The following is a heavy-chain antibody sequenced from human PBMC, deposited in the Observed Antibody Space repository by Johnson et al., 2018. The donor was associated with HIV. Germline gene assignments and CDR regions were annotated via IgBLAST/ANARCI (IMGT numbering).Heavy chain of an antibody. D-gene: IGHD6-13*01. CDR3: ALSTSWSIAFDI. V-gene: IGHV3-30*02. CDR2: IRYDGSNK. CDR1: GFTFSSYG. Sequence: QVQLVESGGGVVQPGGSLRLSCAASGFTFSSYGMHWVRQAPGKGLEWVAFIRYDGSNKYYADSVKGRFTISRDNSDNTLFLQMNSLRADDTAMYYCALSTSWSIAFDIWGQGTMVTVSS. J-gene: IGHJ3*02.